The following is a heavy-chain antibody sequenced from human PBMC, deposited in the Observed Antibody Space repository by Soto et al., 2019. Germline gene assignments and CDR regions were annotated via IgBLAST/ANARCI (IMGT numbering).Heavy chain of an antibody. CDR2: LSHDVRNE. V-gene: IGHV3-30*18. D-gene: IGHD2-2*01. Sequence: QVQLVESGGGVVQPGRSLRLSCAVSGFIFSDYGMHWVRQAPGKGLEWVALLSHDVRNEYYADSVKGRFSSSRDKSKNTLYLQMNSLSPEDTAVYYFAKVGGSGYCSSSSCYAADYWGQGTLVTVSS. CDR3: AKVGGSGYCSSSSCYAADY. J-gene: IGHJ4*02. CDR1: GFIFSDYG.